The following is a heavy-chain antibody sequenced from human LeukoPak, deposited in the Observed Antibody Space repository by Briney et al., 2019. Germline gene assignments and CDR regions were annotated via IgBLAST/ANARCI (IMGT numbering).Heavy chain of an antibody. CDR2: IYYSGSP. V-gene: IGHV4-39*07. Sequence: PSETLSLTCTVSGGSIISTSHYWGWIRQPPGKGLEWIGSIYYSGSPYYNLYLKSRVTISVDTSKNQFSLKLSSVTAADTAVYYCARGLWFGEVPSDHVFDIWGQGTMVTVSS. CDR3: ARGLWFGEVPSDHVFDI. J-gene: IGHJ3*02. D-gene: IGHD3-10*01. CDR1: GGSIISTSHY.